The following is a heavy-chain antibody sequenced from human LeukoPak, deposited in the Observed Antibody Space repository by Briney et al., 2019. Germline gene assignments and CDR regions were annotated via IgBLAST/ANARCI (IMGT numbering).Heavy chain of an antibody. D-gene: IGHD2/OR15-2a*01. CDR1: GYTLTELS. CDR2: INPNSGGT. V-gene: IGHV1-2*02. CDR3: AREQAVRIYLHYFDY. J-gene: IGHJ4*02. Sequence: GASVKVSCKVSGYTLTELSMHWVRQAPGQGLEWMGWINPNSGGTNYAQKFQGRVTMTRDTSISTAYMELSRLRSDDTAVYYCAREQAVRIYLHYFDYWGQGTLVTVSS.